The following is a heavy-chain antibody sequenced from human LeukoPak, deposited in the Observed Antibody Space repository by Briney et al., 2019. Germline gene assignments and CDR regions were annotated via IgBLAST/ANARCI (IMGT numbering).Heavy chain of an antibody. CDR2: ISVSGSTT. V-gene: IGHV3-23*01. CDR3: AKEGAYCGRDCSGVFDC. J-gene: IGHJ4*02. CDR1: GFPFSTYA. D-gene: IGHD2-21*02. Sequence: PGGSLRLSCAASGFPFSTYAMSWLRQAPGKGLEWVSTISVSGSTTYYPDSVKGRFTISRGNSKNTLYLQMNSLRAEDTAVYYCAKEGAYCGRDCSGVFDCWGQGTLVTVSS.